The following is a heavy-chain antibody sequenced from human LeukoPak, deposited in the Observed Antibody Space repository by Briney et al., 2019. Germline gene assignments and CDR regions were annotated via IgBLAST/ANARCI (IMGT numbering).Heavy chain of an antibody. J-gene: IGHJ3*02. CDR1: GLTFSSYA. V-gene: IGHV3-23*01. D-gene: IGHD3-10*01. CDR2: ISISGDNK. Sequence: GGSLRLSCAASGLTFSSYAMSWLRQAPGKGVEWVSGISISGDNKYYADSVKGRFTISRDISKNTLYLQMNSLRVEDTAVDYCARGDSYGAFDIWGQGTMVTVSS. CDR3: ARGDSYGAFDI.